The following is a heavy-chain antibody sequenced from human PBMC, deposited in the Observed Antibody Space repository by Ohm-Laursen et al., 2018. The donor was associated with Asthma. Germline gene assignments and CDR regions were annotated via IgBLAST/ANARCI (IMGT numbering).Heavy chain of an antibody. V-gene: IGHV2-70*04. J-gene: IGHJ4*02. CDR2: IDWDDDK. CDR1: GFSLSSSGMR. D-gene: IGHD3-10*01. CDR3: ARAYWSAKRGSGSYPPYFDY. Sequence: TQTLTLTCTFSGFSLSSSGMRVSWIRQPPGQALEWLARIDWDDDKFYSTSLKTRLTISKDTSKNQVVLTMTNMDPVDTATYYCARAYWSAKRGSGSYPPYFDYWGQGTLVTVSS.